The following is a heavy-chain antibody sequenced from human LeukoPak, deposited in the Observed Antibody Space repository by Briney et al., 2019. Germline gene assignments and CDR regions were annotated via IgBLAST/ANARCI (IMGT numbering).Heavy chain of an antibody. D-gene: IGHD6-13*01. CDR3: ARRLAVTGRYYFDY. V-gene: IGHV4-59*01. CDR1: GGSISTYY. Sequence: NPSETLSLTCTVSGGSISTYYWTWIRQPPGKGLEWIGYIYYSGITNFNPSLKSRVTMSVDTSKNQFSLRLNSVTTADTAVYYCARRLAVTGRYYFDYWDQGTLVTVSS. J-gene: IGHJ4*02. CDR2: IYYSGIT.